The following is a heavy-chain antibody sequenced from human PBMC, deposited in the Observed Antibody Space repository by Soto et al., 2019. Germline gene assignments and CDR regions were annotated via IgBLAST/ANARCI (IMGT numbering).Heavy chain of an antibody. Sequence: SETLSLTCTVTGGSISSYYWIWIREPPGKGLEWIGYIYYSGSTNYNPSLTRRVTISVNTSKNQFSLQLSSVTAADTAVYYCAREGEDSSGYYFSVGWLDPRGQGTLVTVS. J-gene: IGHJ5*02. CDR1: GGSISSYY. D-gene: IGHD3-22*01. CDR2: IYYSGST. CDR3: AREGEDSSGYYFSVGWLDP. V-gene: IGHV4-59*01.